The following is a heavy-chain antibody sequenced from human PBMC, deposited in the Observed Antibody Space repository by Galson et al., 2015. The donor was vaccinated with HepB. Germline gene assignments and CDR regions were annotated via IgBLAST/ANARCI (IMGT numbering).Heavy chain of an antibody. CDR2: ISPYNGNR. CDR1: GYSFTNYG. J-gene: IGHJ4*01. V-gene: IGHV1-18*01. Sequence: SVKVSCKASGYSFTNYGINWVRQAPGRGLEWVGWISPYNGNRNYVKKLQGRVTMTTDTSTSTAYMELRSLKSDDTAVYYCARGEYSFDYWGHGTPVAVSS. D-gene: IGHD2/OR15-2a*01. CDR3: ARGEYSFDY.